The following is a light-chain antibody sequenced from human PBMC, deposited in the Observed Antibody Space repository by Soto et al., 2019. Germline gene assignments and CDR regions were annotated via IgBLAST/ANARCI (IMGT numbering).Light chain of an antibody. Sequence: EIVLTQSPGTLSLSPGDRATLSCRASQSVPSNSLAWYQQKPGQAPWLLISGASSRATGIPERFSGSGSGTDFTLTISRLEPEDFAVYYCEYYGNSPLTFCGGTKVEIK. CDR2: GAS. CDR1: QSVPSNS. V-gene: IGKV3-20*01. J-gene: IGKJ4*01. CDR3: EYYGNSPLT.